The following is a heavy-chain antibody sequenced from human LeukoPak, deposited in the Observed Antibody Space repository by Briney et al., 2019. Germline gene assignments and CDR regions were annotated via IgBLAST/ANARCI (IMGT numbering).Heavy chain of an antibody. D-gene: IGHD2-2*01. Sequence: SCKASGYTFNSHPMHWVRQAPGKGLEWVAFIRYDGSNKYYADSVKGRFTISRDNSKNTLYLQMNSLRAEDTAVYYCAKDLFVVVPAATFDYWGQGTLVTVSS. V-gene: IGHV3-30*02. CDR3: AKDLFVVVPAATFDY. CDR2: IRYDGSNK. J-gene: IGHJ4*02. CDR1: GYTFNSHP.